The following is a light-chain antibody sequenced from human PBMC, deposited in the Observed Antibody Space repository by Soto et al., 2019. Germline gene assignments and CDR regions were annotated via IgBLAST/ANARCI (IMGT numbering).Light chain of an antibody. V-gene: IGKV1-9*01. CDR3: QHYDSYSEA. CDR1: QDISSD. Sequence: DIQLTQSTSFLSASVGDRVTITCRASQDISSDLAWYQQNPGTAPKLLIYKASTLKSGVPSRFSGSGSGTEFTLTISSLQPDDFATYYCQHYDSYSEAFGQGTIVDIK. J-gene: IGKJ1*01. CDR2: KAS.